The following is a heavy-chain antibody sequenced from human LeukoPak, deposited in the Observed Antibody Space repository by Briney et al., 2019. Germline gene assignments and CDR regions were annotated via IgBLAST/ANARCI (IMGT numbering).Heavy chain of an antibody. D-gene: IGHD3-22*01. CDR3: ARDRMYYDSSGYHYEAYYFDY. V-gene: IGHV4-38-2*02. CDR2: IYHSGST. CDR1: GYSISSGYY. Sequence: SETLSLTCAVSGYSISSGYYWGWIRQPPGKGLEWIGSIYHSGSTYYNPPLKSRVTISVDTSKNQFSLKLSSVTAADTAVYYCARDRMYYDSSGYHYEAYYFDYWGQGTLVTVSS. J-gene: IGHJ4*02.